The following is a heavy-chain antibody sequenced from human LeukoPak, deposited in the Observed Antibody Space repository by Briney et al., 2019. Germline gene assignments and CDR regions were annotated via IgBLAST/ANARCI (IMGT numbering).Heavy chain of an antibody. CDR2: ISGSGGST. J-gene: IGHJ4*02. CDR1: GFTFSSYW. V-gene: IGHV3-23*01. Sequence: GGSLRLSCAASGFTFSSYWMSWVRQAPGKGLEWVSAISGSGGSTYYADSVKGRFTISRDNSKNTLYLQMNSLRAEDTAVYYCARGGLNYDILTGYYSLYYFDYWGQGTLVTVSS. CDR3: ARGGLNYDILTGYYSLYYFDY. D-gene: IGHD3-9*01.